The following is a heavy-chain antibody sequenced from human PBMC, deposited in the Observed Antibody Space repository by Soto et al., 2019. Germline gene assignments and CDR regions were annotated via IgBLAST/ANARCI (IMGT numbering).Heavy chain of an antibody. J-gene: IGHJ6*02. CDR3: ARVAGYYYAMDV. CDR2: IIPISTTT. V-gene: IGHV1-69*06. CDR1: GGTFSSYA. D-gene: IGHD3-10*01. Sequence: QVQLVQSGAEVKKPGFSVKVSCKASGGTFSSYAITWVRQAPGQGLEWMGGIIPISTTTDSAQKFQGRVTITADKSTSTAFLELSRLTSEDTAVYYCARVAGYYYAMDVWGQGTTVTVSS.